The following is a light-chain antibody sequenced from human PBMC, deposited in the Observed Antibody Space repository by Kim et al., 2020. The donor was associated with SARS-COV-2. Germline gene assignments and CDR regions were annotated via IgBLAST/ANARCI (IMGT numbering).Light chain of an antibody. CDR2: GAV. J-gene: IGKJ2*04. CDR1: ETIHLNF. V-gene: IGKV3-20*01. CDR3: LQYASSRS. Sequence: EIVLTQSPATLSLSPGDRATLSCRATETIHLNFLSWYQQRPGQTPRLLIYGAVNRATGIPDRFSGSGSGTDFTLTIDGLEPEDFAAHFCLQYASSRSFGQGTKLEI.